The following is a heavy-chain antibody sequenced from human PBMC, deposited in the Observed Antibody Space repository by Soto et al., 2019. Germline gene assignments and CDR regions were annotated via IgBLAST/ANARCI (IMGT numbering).Heavy chain of an antibody. CDR2: INSDGSST. Sequence: EVQLVESGGGLVQPGGSLRLSCAASGFTFSSYWMHWVRQAPGKGLVWVSRINSDGSSTSYADSVKGRFTISRDNAKNTLYLRMNSLRAEDTAVYYCAREEGVWYYDSTGLGNWGQGTLVTVSS. J-gene: IGHJ4*02. CDR3: AREEGVWYYDSTGLGN. CDR1: GFTFSSYW. D-gene: IGHD3-22*01. V-gene: IGHV3-74*01.